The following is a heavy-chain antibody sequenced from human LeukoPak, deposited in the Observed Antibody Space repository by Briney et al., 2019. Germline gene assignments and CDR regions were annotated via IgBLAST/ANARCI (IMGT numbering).Heavy chain of an antibody. D-gene: IGHD3-3*01. CDR1: GYTFTSYY. CDR3: AREWGYYDSLTGPFDY. J-gene: IGHJ4*02. V-gene: IGHV1-46*01. Sequence: ASVKVSCKASGYTFTSYYMHWVRQAPGQGLEWMGIINPSGGSTSYAQKFQGRVTMTRDTSTSTVYMELSSLRSEDTAVYYCAREWGYYDSLTGPFDYWGQGTLVTVSS. CDR2: INPSGGST.